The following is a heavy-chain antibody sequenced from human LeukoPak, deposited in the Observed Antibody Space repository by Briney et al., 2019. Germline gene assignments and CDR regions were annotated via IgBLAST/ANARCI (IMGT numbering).Heavy chain of an antibody. Sequence: GGSLRLSCAASGFTFINAWMAWVRQAPGKGLEWVGRIKAKAHGGTIEYAAPVKGRFTISRDDSKNTLYLQMNSLKTEDTAVYYCTTDGVGVEGATYDNWGQGALVSVSS. D-gene: IGHD1-26*01. V-gene: IGHV3-15*01. CDR1: GFTFINAW. CDR3: TTDGVGVEGATYDN. J-gene: IGHJ4*02. CDR2: IKAKAHGGTI.